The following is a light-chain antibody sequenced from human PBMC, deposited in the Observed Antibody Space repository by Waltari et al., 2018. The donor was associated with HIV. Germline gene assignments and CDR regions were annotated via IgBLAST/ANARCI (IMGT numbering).Light chain of an antibody. CDR1: SSNIRNNY. CDR2: DNN. Sequence: QSVLTQPPSVSAAPGQKVTLSCSGSSSNIRNNYVSWYQQLPGTAPKPLIYDNNKRPSGIPDRFSGSKSGTSATLGITGLQTGDEADYYCGTWDSSLSAGVFGGGTKLTVL. CDR3: GTWDSSLSAGV. J-gene: IGLJ3*02. V-gene: IGLV1-51*01.